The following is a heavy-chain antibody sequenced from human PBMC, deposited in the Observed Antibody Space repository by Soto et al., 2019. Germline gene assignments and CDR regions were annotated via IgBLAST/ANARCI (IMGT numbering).Heavy chain of an antibody. CDR1: GDSISSGGYY. Sequence: QVQLQASGPGLVKPSQTLSLTCTVSGDSISSGGYYWSWIRQHPGKGLEWIGYIYYSGTTYYNPSLGSRVTIPAATSENQFSLKVTSVTVADTAVYYCASTYYTGSSGPFDYWGQGTRVTVSS. CDR3: ASTYYTGSSGPFDY. CDR2: IYYSGTT. D-gene: IGHD3-22*01. V-gene: IGHV4-31*03. J-gene: IGHJ4*02.